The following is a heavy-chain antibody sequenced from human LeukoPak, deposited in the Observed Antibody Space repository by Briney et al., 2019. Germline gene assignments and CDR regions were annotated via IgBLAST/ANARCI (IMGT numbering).Heavy chain of an antibody. Sequence: GGSLTLSCTASGFSFNTFGMYWIRQTPGKGLDWVGFIRNDGTHEKYGDSVKGRFTIFRDNSTKTLYLQMDSLRAEDTAVYYCARGLSDGGNVFAYWGQGTLVTVSS. J-gene: IGHJ4*02. CDR2: IRNDGTHE. CDR1: GFSFNTFG. V-gene: IGHV3-30*02. CDR3: ARGLSDGGNVFAY.